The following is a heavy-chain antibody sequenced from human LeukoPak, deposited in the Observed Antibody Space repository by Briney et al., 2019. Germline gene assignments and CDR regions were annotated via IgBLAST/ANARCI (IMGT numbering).Heavy chain of an antibody. J-gene: IGHJ4*02. D-gene: IGHD4-11*01. CDR3: AREDHSNYEY. CDR1: GFTFSSYW. V-gene: IGHV3-7*03. Sequence: RSGGSLRLSRAASGFTFSSYWMSWVRQTPGKGLEWVASIKQDGTEKHYVDSVEGRFTISKDNAKNSLYLQMNSLRAEDTAVYYCAREDHSNYEYWGQGTLVTVSS. CDR2: IKQDGTEK.